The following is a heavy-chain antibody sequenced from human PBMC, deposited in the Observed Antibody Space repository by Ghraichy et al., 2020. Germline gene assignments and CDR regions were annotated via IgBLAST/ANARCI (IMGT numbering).Heavy chain of an antibody. V-gene: IGHV4-4*02. CDR2: IYHSGST. D-gene: IGHD6-19*01. CDR3: ARAIAVAGRYYYYYYYMDV. Sequence: SETLSPTCAVSGGSISSSNWWSWVRQPPGKGLEWIGEIYHSGSTNYNPSLKSRVTISVDKSKNQFSLKLSSVSAADTAVYYCARAIAVAGRYYYYYYYMDVWGKGTTVTVSS. CDR1: GGSISSSNW. J-gene: IGHJ6*03.